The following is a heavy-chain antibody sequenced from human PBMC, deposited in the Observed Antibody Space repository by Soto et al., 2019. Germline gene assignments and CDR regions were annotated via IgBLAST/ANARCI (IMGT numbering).Heavy chain of an antibody. D-gene: IGHD5-12*01. CDR1: GFTFSSYA. CDR2: ISGSGGST. Sequence: EVQLLESGGGLVQPGGSLRLSCAASGFTFSSYAMSWVRQAPGKWLEWVSAISGSGGSTYYADSVKGRFTISRDNSKNTLYLQMNSLRAEDTAVYYCAKPGQSWLQPNARFDYWGQGTLVTVSS. V-gene: IGHV3-23*01. J-gene: IGHJ4*02. CDR3: AKPGQSWLQPNARFDY.